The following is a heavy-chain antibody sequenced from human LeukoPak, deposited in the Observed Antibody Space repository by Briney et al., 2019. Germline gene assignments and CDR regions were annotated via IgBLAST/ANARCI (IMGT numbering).Heavy chain of an antibody. J-gene: IGHJ4*02. D-gene: IGHD3-22*01. V-gene: IGHV3-15*01. CDR2: IKSKADGGTA. CDR3: TTDWYYYDSSGYYPIL. CDR1: GFPFSDVW. Sequence: GGSLRLSCAASGFPFSDVWMSWVRQAPGKGLEWVGRIKSKADGGTADYAGPLKGRFTFSRDDSKNTLYLQMNSLKTEDTAVYYCTTDWYYYDSSGYYPILWGQGTLVTVSS.